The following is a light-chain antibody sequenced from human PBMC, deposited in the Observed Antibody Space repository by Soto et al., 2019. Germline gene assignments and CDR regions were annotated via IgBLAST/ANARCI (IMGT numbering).Light chain of an antibody. Sequence: DIQMTQSPSSLSASVGDRVTITCRASQGISNYLAWYQQKPGKVPKLLIYAASTLQAGVPSRLSGSGSGTAFTITISSLQPEDVATYYCQKYNSASLTFGGGTKVEIK. CDR2: AAS. J-gene: IGKJ4*01. CDR3: QKYNSASLT. V-gene: IGKV1-27*01. CDR1: QGISNY.